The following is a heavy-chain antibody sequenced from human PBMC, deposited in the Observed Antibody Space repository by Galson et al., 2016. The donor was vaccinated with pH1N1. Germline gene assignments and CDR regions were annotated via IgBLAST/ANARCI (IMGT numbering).Heavy chain of an antibody. J-gene: IGHJ3*01. CDR2: LYNSGGT. V-gene: IGHV4-59*01. CDR3: ASGGYRSGWYGIGAFDV. D-gene: IGHD6-13*01. Sequence: SETLSLTCTVSGGSISSYYWSWIRQPPGKGLEWIGYLYNSGGTNYNPSLMSRVTISEDTSRNQFSLTLRSVTAADTAVYYCASGGYRSGWYGIGAFDVWGQGTKVTVSS. CDR1: GGSISSYY.